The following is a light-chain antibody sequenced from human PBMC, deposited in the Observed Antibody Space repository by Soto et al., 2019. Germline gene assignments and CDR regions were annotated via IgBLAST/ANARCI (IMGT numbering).Light chain of an antibody. CDR3: QQANSFPRT. J-gene: IGKJ1*01. CDR2: AAS. CDR1: QAISTW. Sequence: DIQMTQSPSSVSASVGDRVTITCRASQAISTWLAWYQQKPGKAPKILIYAASNLQTGVPSRFSGSGSGTDFTLTISSLQPEDVATYYCQQANSFPRTFGQGTKVEIK. V-gene: IGKV1D-12*01.